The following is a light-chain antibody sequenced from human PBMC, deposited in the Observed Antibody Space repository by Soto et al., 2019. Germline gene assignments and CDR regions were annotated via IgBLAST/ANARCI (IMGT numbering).Light chain of an antibody. CDR3: QQLNIFPPLFT. V-gene: IGKV1-9*01. CDR1: QGIRSD. J-gene: IGKJ3*01. Sequence: DIQLTQSPFFLSASVGDRVTITCRASQGIRSDLAWYQQRPGKAPELLIYGASTLRTGVASRFSGSGSGTEFTLTISSLQLEDFATYFCQQLNIFPPLFTFGPGTKVDIK. CDR2: GAS.